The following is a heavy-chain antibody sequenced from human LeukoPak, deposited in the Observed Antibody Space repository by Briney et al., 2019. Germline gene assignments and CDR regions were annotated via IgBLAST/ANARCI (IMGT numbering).Heavy chain of an antibody. Sequence: GGSLRLSCAASGFTFSSYSMNWVRQAPGKGLEWVSYISSSSSTIYYADSVKGRFTISRDNAKNSLYLQMNSLRDEDTAVYYCARGTSGYYYRYFDYWGQGTLVTVSS. D-gene: IGHD3-22*01. V-gene: IGHV3-48*02. J-gene: IGHJ4*02. CDR3: ARGTSGYYYRYFDY. CDR1: GFTFSSYS. CDR2: ISSSSSTI.